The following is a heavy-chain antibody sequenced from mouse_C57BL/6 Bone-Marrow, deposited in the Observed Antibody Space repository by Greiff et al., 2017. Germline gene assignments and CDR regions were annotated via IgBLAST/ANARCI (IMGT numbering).Heavy chain of an antibody. CDR2: IFPGSGST. CDR3: ARSYYINYGDY. J-gene: IGHJ2*01. CDR1: GYTFTDYY. Sequence: QVQLQQSGPELVKPGASVQISCKASGYTFTDYYINWVKQRPGQGLEGIGWIFPGSGSTYYNEKFKGKATLTVDKSSSTAYMLLSSLTSEDSSVYFCARSYYINYGDYWGQGTTLTVSS. V-gene: IGHV1-75*01. D-gene: IGHD2-12*01.